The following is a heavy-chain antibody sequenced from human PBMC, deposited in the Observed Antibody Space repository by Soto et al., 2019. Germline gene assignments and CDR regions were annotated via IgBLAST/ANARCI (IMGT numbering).Heavy chain of an antibody. CDR1: GFTFSSYS. D-gene: IGHD3-9*01. CDR2: ISSSSSTI. V-gene: IGHV3-48*01. J-gene: IGHJ3*02. CDR3: ARVYYDILTGYYGAFDI. Sequence: EVQLVESGGGLVQPGGSLRLSCAASGFTFSSYSMNWVRQAPGKGLEWVSYISSSSSTIYYADSVKGRFTISRDNAKNSLYRQMNSRRAEDTAVYYCARVYYDILTGYYGAFDIWGQGTMVTVSS.